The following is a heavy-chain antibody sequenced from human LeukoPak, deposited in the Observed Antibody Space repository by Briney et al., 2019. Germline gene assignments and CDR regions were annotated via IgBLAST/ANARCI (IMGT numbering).Heavy chain of an antibody. CDR3: ARDQTPYDSSGYYDY. D-gene: IGHD3-22*01. V-gene: IGHV4-39*07. CDR2: IYYSGST. CDR1: GGSISSSSYY. J-gene: IGHJ4*02. Sequence: PSETLSLTCTVSGGSISSSSYYWGWIRQPPGKGLEWIGSIYYSGSTYYNPSLKSRVTISVDTSKNQFSLKLSSVTAADTAVYYCARDQTPYDSSGYYDYWGQGTLVTVSS.